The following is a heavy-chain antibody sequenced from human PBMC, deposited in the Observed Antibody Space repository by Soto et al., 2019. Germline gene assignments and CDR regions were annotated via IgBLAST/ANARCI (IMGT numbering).Heavy chain of an antibody. Sequence: QVQLVQSGAEVKKPGASVKVSCKASGYTFTGYYMHWVRQAPGQGLEWMGWINPNSGGTNYAQKFQGRVTMTSGTSISTADMELSRLRSDDTAVYYCARWGGGPWYSSSWYYFDYWGQGTLVTVSS. CDR2: INPNSGGT. V-gene: IGHV1-2*02. J-gene: IGHJ4*02. CDR1: GYTFTGYY. D-gene: IGHD6-13*01. CDR3: ARWGGGPWYSSSWYYFDY.